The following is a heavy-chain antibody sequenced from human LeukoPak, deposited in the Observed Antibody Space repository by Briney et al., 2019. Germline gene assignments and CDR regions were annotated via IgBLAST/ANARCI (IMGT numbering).Heavy chain of an antibody. J-gene: IGHJ6*03. CDR3: ARSPYYDFWSGYPYYYYYYYMDV. D-gene: IGHD3-3*01. V-gene: IGHV1-8*03. Sequence: ASVKVSCKASGYTFTSYYMHWVRQAPGQGLEWMGWMNPNSGNTGYAQKFQGRVTITRNTSISTAYMELSSLRSEDTAVYYCARSPYYDFWSGYPYYYYYYYMDVWGKGTTVTVSS. CDR1: GYTFTSYY. CDR2: MNPNSGNT.